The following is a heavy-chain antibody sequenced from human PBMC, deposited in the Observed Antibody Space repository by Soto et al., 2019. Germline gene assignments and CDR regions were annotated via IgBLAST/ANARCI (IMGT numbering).Heavy chain of an antibody. V-gene: IGHV1-2*04. CDR3: ARGDSSGYYFDAAFDI. CDR2: INPNSGGT. J-gene: IGHJ3*02. D-gene: IGHD3-22*01. Sequence: ASVKVSCKASGYTFTGYYMHWVRQAPGQGLEWMGWINPNSGGTNYAQKFQGWVTMTRDTSISTAYMELSRLRSDDTAVYYCARGDSSGYYFDAAFDICGRGTMVTVSS. CDR1: GYTFTGYY.